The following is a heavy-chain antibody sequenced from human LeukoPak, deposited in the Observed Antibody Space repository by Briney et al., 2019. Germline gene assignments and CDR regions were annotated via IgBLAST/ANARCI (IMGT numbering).Heavy chain of an antibody. CDR1: GYTLSSYG. J-gene: IGHJ3*02. Sequence: ASVKVSCKASGYTLSSYGINWVRQAPGQGLEWMGWISAYNGNTKHAQKFQGRVTMTTDTSTSTAYMELRSLRSDDTAVYYCARGTNFLGPGKEAFDIWGQGTMVTVSS. D-gene: IGHD3-10*01. CDR3: ARGTNFLGPGKEAFDI. CDR2: ISAYNGNT. V-gene: IGHV1-18*04.